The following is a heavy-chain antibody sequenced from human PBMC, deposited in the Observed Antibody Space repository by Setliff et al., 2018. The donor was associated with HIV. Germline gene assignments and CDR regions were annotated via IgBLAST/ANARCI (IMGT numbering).Heavy chain of an antibody. CDR3: ARDQRLSY. Sequence: SETLSLTCAVSGGAIDDINWWNWVRQSPGKGLEWIGEIDHSGSTNYNPSLRSRVIMSMDTSKNQFSLELNSVTAADTAVYYCARDQRLSYWGQGTLVTVSS. CDR1: GGAIDDINW. V-gene: IGHV4-4*02. CDR2: IDHSGST. J-gene: IGHJ4*02.